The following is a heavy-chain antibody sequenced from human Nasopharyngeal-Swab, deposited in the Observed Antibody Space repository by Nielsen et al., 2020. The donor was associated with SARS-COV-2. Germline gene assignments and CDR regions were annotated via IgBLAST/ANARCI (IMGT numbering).Heavy chain of an antibody. J-gene: IGHJ4*02. CDR3: TTMFREDY. CDR2: ISYDGSNK. Sequence: GGSLRLSCAASGFTFSSYGMHWVRQAPGKGLEWVAVISYDGSNKYYADSVKGRFTISRDNSKNTLYLQMNSLRAEDTAVYYCTTMFREDYWGQGTLVTVSS. V-gene: IGHV3-30*03. CDR1: GFTFSSYG. D-gene: IGHD3-10*02.